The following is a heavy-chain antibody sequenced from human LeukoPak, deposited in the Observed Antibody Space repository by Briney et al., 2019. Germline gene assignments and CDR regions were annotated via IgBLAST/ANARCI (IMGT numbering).Heavy chain of an antibody. CDR3: AREISTRRMVRGVLINWFDP. D-gene: IGHD3-10*01. J-gene: IGHJ5*02. CDR2: ISSSGSTI. CDR1: GFTFSSYE. Sequence: GGSLRLSCAASGFTFSSYEMNWVRQAPGKGLEWVSYISSSGSTIYYADSVKGRFTISRDNAKNSLYLQMNSLRAEDTAVYYCAREISTRRMVRGVLINWFDPWGQGTLVTVSS. V-gene: IGHV3-48*03.